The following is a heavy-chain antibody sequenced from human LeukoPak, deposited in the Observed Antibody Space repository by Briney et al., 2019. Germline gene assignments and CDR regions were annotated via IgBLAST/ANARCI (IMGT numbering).Heavy chain of an antibody. J-gene: IGHJ4*02. D-gene: IGHD3-22*01. CDR3: AKGDYYDSSGYPDY. Sequence: GGSLRLSCTASGFAFSSYAMSWVRQAPGVGLEWVSAIDGGGGRTWHADSVRGRFTISRDNSKNTLFMQMNSLRAEDTAVYYCAKGDYYDSSGYPDYWGQGTLVTVSS. CDR2: IDGGGGRT. V-gene: IGHV3-23*01. CDR1: GFAFSSYA.